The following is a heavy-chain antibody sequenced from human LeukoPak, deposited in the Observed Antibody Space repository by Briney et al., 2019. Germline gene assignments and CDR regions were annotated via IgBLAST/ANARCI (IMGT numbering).Heavy chain of an antibody. CDR1: GFTFSSYG. Sequence: GGSLRLSCAASGFTFSSYGMHWVRQAPGKGLEWMAVIWYDGSNKNYADSVKGRFTISRDNSKNTLYLQMNSLRAEDTAVYYCARAASSGWFEDYWGQGTLATVSS. V-gene: IGHV3-33*01. CDR2: IWYDGSNK. CDR3: ARAASSGWFEDY. D-gene: IGHD6-19*01. J-gene: IGHJ4*02.